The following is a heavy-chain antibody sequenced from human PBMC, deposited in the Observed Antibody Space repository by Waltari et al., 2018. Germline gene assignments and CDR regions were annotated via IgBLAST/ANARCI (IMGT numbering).Heavy chain of an antibody. Sequence: QVQLVQSGAEVKKPGSSVKVSCKASGGTFSSYAISWVRQAPGQGLEWMGGIIPIFGTANYAQKFQCRVTITADESTSTAYMELSSLRSEDTAVYYCARSPPDYGDYVSRDYYFDYWGQGTLVTVSS. D-gene: IGHD4-17*01. J-gene: IGHJ4*02. CDR2: IIPIFGTA. CDR3: ARSPPDYGDYVSRDYYFDY. V-gene: IGHV1-69*13. CDR1: GGTFSSYA.